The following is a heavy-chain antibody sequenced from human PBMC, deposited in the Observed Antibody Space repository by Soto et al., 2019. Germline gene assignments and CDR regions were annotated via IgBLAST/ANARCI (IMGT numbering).Heavy chain of an antibody. V-gene: IGHV4-59*01. D-gene: IGHD6-13*01. CDR3: ARYRREAVAGYTLDN. CDR2: VYNSGST. J-gene: IGHJ4*02. Sequence: SETLSLTCTVSGGSISSNYWTWIRQPPGKGLKWIGYVYNSGSTNYNPSLKSRVTISEDTSKSQFSLKVNSMTAADTAVYYCARYRREAVAGYTLDNWGQGILVTVSS. CDR1: GGSISSNY.